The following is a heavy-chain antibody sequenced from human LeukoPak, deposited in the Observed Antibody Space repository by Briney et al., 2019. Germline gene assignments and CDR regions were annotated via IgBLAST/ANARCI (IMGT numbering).Heavy chain of an antibody. V-gene: IGHV1-46*01. J-gene: IGHJ4*02. CDR2: INPSGGST. CDR1: GYTFTGYY. Sequence: ASVKVSCKASGYTFTGYYMHWVRQAPGQGLEWMGIINPSGGSTSYAQKFQGRVTMTRDTSTSTVYMEVSSLRAEDTALYYCARGIDYYDSSGYYYGRFLFDYWGQGTLVTVSS. CDR3: ARGIDYYDSSGYYYGRFLFDY. D-gene: IGHD3-22*01.